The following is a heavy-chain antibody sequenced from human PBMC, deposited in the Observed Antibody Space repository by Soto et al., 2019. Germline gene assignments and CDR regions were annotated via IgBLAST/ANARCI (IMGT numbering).Heavy chain of an antibody. V-gene: IGHV4-30-4*01. CDR1: GGSIRSGDYY. CDR3: ARGYYDSSGYYVGSPIFDY. CDR2: IYYSGTT. D-gene: IGHD3-22*01. Sequence: LSLTCTVSGGSIRSGDYYWSWIRQPPGKGLEWIGYIYYSGTTYYNPSLKSRVSISIDTPKNQFSLKLSSVTAADTAVYYCARGYYDSSGYYVGSPIFDYWGQGTLVTVSS. J-gene: IGHJ4*02.